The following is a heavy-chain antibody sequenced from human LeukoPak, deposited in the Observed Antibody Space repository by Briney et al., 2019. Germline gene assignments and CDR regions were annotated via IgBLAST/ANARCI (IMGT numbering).Heavy chain of an antibody. CDR1: GFTFSSYS. D-gene: IGHD4-23*01. CDR2: ISDDGINK. CDR3: ARDYGGNSDFDY. J-gene: IGHJ4*02. V-gene: IGHV3-30-3*01. Sequence: PGGSLRLSCAASGFTFSSYSMHWVRQAPGKGLEWVAVISDDGINKYYADSVKGRFTISRDNSRNTLYLRMNSLRAEDTAVYYCARDYGGNSDFDYWGQGTLVTVSS.